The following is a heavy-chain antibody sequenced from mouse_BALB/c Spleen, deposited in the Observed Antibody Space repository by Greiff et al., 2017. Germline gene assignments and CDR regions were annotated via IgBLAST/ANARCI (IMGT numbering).Heavy chain of an antibody. CDR1: GFNIKDYY. Sequence: VQLQQSGAELVRSGASVKLSCTASGFNIKDYYMHWVKQRPEQGLEWIGWIDPENGDTEYAPKFQGKATMTADTSSNTAYLQLSGLTSEDTAVYYCNPIYDGYHYYAMDYWGQGTSVTVSS. V-gene: IGHV14-4*02. J-gene: IGHJ4*01. D-gene: IGHD2-3*01. CDR3: NPIYDGYHYYAMDY. CDR2: IDPENGDT.